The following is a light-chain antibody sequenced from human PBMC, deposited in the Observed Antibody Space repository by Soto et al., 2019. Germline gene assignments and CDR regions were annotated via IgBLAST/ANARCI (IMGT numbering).Light chain of an antibody. CDR3: QQANSFPLT. CDR1: QTISSW. CDR2: RAS. V-gene: IGKV1-5*03. Sequence: DIQITQTPSTLSGSVGDRVTITCRASQTISSWLAWYQQKPGKAPKLLIYRASTLKSGVPSRFSGSGSGTDFTLTISSLQPEDFATYYCQQANSFPLTFGGGTKVDIK. J-gene: IGKJ4*01.